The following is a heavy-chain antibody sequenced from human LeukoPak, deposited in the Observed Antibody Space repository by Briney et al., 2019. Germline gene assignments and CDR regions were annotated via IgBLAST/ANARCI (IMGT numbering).Heavy chain of an antibody. V-gene: IGHV3-7*01. D-gene: IGHD3-10*01. J-gene: IGHJ4*02. CDR2: IKQDGSEK. CDR3: ARDRALDYHGSGTFDY. CDR1: GFTFSSYW. Sequence: GGSLRLSCAASGFTFSSYWMSWVRQAPGKGLEWVANIKQDGSEKYYVDSVKGRFTISRDNAKNSLYLQMNSLRAEDTAVYYCARDRALDYHGSGTFDYWGQGTLVTVSS.